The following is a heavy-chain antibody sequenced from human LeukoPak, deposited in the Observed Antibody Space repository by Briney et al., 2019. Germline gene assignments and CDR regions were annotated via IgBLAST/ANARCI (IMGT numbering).Heavy chain of an antibody. CDR2: ISISGGTT. CDR1: GFAFSNHA. D-gene: IGHD1-26*01. V-gene: IGHV3-23*01. J-gene: IGHJ4*02. Sequence: GGSLRLSCTASGFAFSNHAMSWVRQAPGKGLEWVSSISISGGTTYYADSVKGRFTISRDNSKNALYLQVNSLRAEDTAVYYCAKGGKWDVTPFDYWGQGTLVTVSS. CDR3: AKGGKWDVTPFDY.